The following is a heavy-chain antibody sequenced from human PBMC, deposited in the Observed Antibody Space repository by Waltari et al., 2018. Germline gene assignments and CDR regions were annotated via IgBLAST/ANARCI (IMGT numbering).Heavy chain of an antibody. CDR2: IYYSGST. V-gene: IGHV4-39*01. J-gene: IGHJ1*01. Sequence: QLQLQESGPGLVKPSETLSLTCTVSGGSISSSSYYWGWIRQPPGKGLEWIGSIYYSGSTYYNPSLKSRVTISVDTSKNQFSLKLSSVTAADTAVYYCARMAAAEYFQHWGQGTLVTVSS. CDR1: GGSISSSSYY. CDR3: ARMAAAEYFQH. D-gene: IGHD2-15*01.